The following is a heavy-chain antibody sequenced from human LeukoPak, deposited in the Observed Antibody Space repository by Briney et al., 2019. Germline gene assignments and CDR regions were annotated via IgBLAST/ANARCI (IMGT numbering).Heavy chain of an antibody. Sequence: SETLSLTCTVSGGSISSYYWSWIRQPPGKGLEWIGYIYYSGSTNYTPSLKSRVTISVDTSKNQFSLKLSSVTAADTAVYYCARTGRDGYNFDYWGQGTLVTVSS. CDR3: ARTGRDGYNFDY. V-gene: IGHV4-59*08. J-gene: IGHJ4*02. CDR2: IYYSGST. CDR1: GGSISSYY. D-gene: IGHD5-24*01.